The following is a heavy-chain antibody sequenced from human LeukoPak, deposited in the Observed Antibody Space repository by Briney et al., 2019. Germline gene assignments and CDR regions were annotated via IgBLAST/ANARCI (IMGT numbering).Heavy chain of an antibody. Sequence: QSGGSLRLSCAASGFTIGPYAMYWVRQGPGRGLEWVSVIKADGSGTFYAVSVRGRFTTSRDNSKNSLYLQMNSLTSEDTALYYCATWAFYHNLDVWGQGTTVIVSS. CDR3: ATWAFYHNLDV. CDR2: IKADGSGT. CDR1: GFTIGPYA. J-gene: IGHJ6*02. D-gene: IGHD2/OR15-2a*01. V-gene: IGHV3-43*02.